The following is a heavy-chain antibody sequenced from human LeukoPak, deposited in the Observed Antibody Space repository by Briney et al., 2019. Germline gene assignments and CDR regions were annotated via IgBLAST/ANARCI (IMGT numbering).Heavy chain of an antibody. J-gene: IGHJ4*02. CDR2: IYYSGST. D-gene: IGHD3-10*01. V-gene: IGHV4-31*03. CDR3: ARGRYYGSGSYPVDY. Sequence: SETLSLTCTVSGGSISSGGYYWSWIRQHPGKGLERIGYIYYSGSTYYNPSLKSRVTISVDTSKNQFSLKLSSVTAADTAVYYCARGRYYGSGSYPVDYWGQGTLVTVSS. CDR1: GGSISSGGYY.